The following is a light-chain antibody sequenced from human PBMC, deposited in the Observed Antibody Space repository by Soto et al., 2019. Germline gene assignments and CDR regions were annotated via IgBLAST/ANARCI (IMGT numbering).Light chain of an antibody. CDR1: SSDVVGYNY. Sequence: QSVLTQPASVSGSPGQSITISCTGTSSDVVGYNYVSWYQQHPGKAPKLMIYEVSNRPSGVSNRFSGSKSGNTASLTISGLQAEDEADYYCSSYTSNGTLVFGGGTKLTVL. CDR3: SSYTSNGTLV. V-gene: IGLV2-14*01. CDR2: EVS. J-gene: IGLJ2*01.